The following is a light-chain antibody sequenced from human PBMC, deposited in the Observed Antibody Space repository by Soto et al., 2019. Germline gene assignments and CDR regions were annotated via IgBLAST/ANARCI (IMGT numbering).Light chain of an antibody. V-gene: IGLV4-60*03. CDR3: ETWDSNTRV. CDR2: LEASGSN. CDR1: SGHNSYI. J-gene: IGLJ2*01. Sequence: QAVLTQSPSASASLGSSVKLTCTLSSGHNSYIIAWHQQQPGKAPRYLMKLEASGSNNKGSGVPDRFSGSSSGADRYLTISNLQSEDEADYYCETWDSNTRVFGGGTKLTVL.